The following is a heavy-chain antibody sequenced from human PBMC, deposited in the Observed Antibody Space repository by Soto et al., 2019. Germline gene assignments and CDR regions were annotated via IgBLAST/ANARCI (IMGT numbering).Heavy chain of an antibody. J-gene: IGHJ6*02. Sequence: SVKVSCKPFVYSLTGYYIHLVRQAPGQGLEWMGWINPNSGGTNYAQKFQGWVTMTRDTSISTAYMEMSRLRSDETAVYFCARDRRRQTGWNSAYYYAMDVWGQGTTVTVSS. CDR1: VYSLTGYY. CDR3: ARDRRRQTGWNSAYYYAMDV. D-gene: IGHD1-7*01. V-gene: IGHV1-2*04. CDR2: INPNSGGT.